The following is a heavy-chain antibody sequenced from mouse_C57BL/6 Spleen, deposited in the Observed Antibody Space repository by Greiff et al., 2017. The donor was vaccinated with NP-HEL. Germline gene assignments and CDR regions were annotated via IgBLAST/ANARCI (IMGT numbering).Heavy chain of an antibody. CDR2: ISYDGSN. CDR3: ARDDYDPAMDY. J-gene: IGHJ4*01. D-gene: IGHD2-4*01. Sequence: VQLQQSGPGLVKPSQSLSLTCSVTGYSITSGYYWNWIRQFPGNKLEWMGYISYDGSNNYNPSLKNRISITRDTSKNQFFLKLNSVTTEDTATYYCARDDYDPAMDYWGQGTSVTVSS. V-gene: IGHV3-6*01. CDR1: GYSITSGYY.